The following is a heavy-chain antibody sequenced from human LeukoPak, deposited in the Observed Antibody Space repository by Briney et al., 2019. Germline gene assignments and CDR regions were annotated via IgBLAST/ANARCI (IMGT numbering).Heavy chain of an antibody. Sequence: GGSLRLSCAASGFPFSSYSMTWVRQAPGQGLEWVANIKPDGTTKFYVDSVKGRFTISRDNALNSLYLQMNSMRAEDTAIYYCARSIPYGTTWYGRSDYWGQGTLVTVSS. CDR3: ARSIPYGTTWYGRSDY. CDR2: IKPDGTTK. V-gene: IGHV3-7*03. CDR1: GFPFSSYS. J-gene: IGHJ4*02. D-gene: IGHD6-13*01.